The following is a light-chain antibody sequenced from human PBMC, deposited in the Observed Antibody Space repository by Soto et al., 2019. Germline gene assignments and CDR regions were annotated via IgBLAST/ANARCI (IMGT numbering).Light chain of an antibody. V-gene: IGKV3-20*01. CDR1: QSVSSSSY. Sequence: EIVLTQSPGTLSLSPGERATLSCRASQSVSSSSYLAWYQQKPGQAPRLLIYGASSRAAGIPDRFSGSGSGTDFPLTISRLEPEDFAVYYCQQYGSSPWTFGQGTKVEIK. J-gene: IGKJ1*01. CDR2: GAS. CDR3: QQYGSSPWT.